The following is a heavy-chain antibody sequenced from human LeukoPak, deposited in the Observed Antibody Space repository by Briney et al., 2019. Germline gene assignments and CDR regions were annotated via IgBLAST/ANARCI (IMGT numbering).Heavy chain of an antibody. CDR1: GGSISSSSYY. V-gene: IGHV4-39*01. Sequence: PSETLSLTCIVSGGSISSSSYYWGWIRQPPGKGLEWIGSIYYSGSTYYNPSLKSRVTISVDTSKNQFSPKLSSVTAADTAVYYCARRWIAAAARGWFDPWGQGTLVTVSS. CDR3: ARRWIAAAARGWFDP. J-gene: IGHJ5*02. D-gene: IGHD6-13*01. CDR2: IYYSGST.